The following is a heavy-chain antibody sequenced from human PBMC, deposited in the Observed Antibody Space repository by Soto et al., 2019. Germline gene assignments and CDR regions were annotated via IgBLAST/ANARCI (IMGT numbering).Heavy chain of an antibody. CDR3: ARDRRFGADYGGNEVYYYYGMDV. V-gene: IGHV4-30-4*01. CDR1: GGSISSGDYY. CDR2: IYYSGST. J-gene: IGHJ6*02. Sequence: QVQLQESGPGLVKPSQTLSLTCTVSGGSISSGDYYWSWIRQPPGKGLEWIGYIYYSGSTYYNPSVDGRVTLAVDTSKQHFSLELGSVPAADTAVYYCARDRRFGADYGGNEVYYYYGMDVWGHWSTVTVSS. D-gene: IGHD4-17*01.